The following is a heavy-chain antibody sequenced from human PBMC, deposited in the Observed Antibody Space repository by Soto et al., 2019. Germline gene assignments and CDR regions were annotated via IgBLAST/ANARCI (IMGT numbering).Heavy chain of an antibody. CDR3: ASDQVTYYYDSSGYRIYS. J-gene: IGHJ5*01. Sequence: GASVKVSCKASGYTFTSYGISWVRQAPGQGLEWMGWISAYNGNTNYAQKLQGRVTMTTDTSTSTAYMELRSLRSDDTAVYYCASDQVTYYYDSSGYRIYSRAQGTPVTVSA. V-gene: IGHV1-18*01. CDR1: GYTFTSYG. CDR2: ISAYNGNT. D-gene: IGHD3-22*01.